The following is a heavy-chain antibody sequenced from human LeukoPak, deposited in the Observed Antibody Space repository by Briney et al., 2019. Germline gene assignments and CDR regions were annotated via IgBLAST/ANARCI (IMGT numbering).Heavy chain of an antibody. CDR3: ARSTPDCTNGVCLYYYYGMDV. J-gene: IGHJ6*02. Sequence: SETLSLTCTVSGGSISSGDYYWSWIRQPPGKGLEWIGEINHSGSTNYNPSLRSRVTISVDTSKNQFSLKLSSVTAADSAVYYCARSTPDCTNGVCLYYYYGMDVWGQGTTVTVSS. CDR2: INHSGST. V-gene: IGHV4-61*08. CDR1: GGSISSGDYY. D-gene: IGHD2-8*01.